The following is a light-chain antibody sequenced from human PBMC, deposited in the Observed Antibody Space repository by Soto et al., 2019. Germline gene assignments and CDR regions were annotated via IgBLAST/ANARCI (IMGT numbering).Light chain of an antibody. CDR1: QSISSW. Sequence: DIQMTQSASTLSAPLGDRVTITCRASQSISSWLAWYQQKPVKAPKLLIYDASSLESGVPSRFSGSASGTEFTLTISSLKPDDFATYYCQQYNSYWTFGQGTKVDIK. J-gene: IGKJ1*01. CDR3: QQYNSYWT. V-gene: IGKV1-5*01. CDR2: DAS.